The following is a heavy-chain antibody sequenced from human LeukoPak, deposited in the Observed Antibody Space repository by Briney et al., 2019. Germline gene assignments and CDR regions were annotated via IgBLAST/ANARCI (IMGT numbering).Heavy chain of an antibody. CDR2: IRYDGSNK. D-gene: IGHD6-13*01. J-gene: IGHJ5*02. V-gene: IGHV3-30*02. CDR1: GFTFSSYG. Sequence: GGSLRLSCAASGFTFSSYGMHWVRQAPGKGLEWVAFIRYDGSNKYYADSVKGRFTISRDNSKNTLYLQMNSLRAEDTAVYYCAKSLYSSSWSTFDPWGQGTLVTVSS. CDR3: AKSLYSSSWSTFDP.